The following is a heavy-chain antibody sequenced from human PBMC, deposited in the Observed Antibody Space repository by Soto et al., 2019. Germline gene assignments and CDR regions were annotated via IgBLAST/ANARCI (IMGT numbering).Heavy chain of an antibody. CDR1: GFTFSSYA. CDR2: ISYDGSNK. J-gene: IGHJ4*02. CDR3: ARVPSSSSSGFVDY. Sequence: GGSLRLSCAASGFTFSSYAMHWVRQAPGKGLEWVAVISYDGSNKYYADSVKGRFTISRDNSKNTLYPQMNSLRAEDTAVYYCARVPSSSSSGFVDYWGQGTLVTVSS. V-gene: IGHV3-30-3*01. D-gene: IGHD6-6*01.